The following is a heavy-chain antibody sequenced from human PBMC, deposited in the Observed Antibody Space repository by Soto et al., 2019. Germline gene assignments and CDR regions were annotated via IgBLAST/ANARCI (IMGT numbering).Heavy chain of an antibody. J-gene: IGHJ6*02. CDR1: GYSFTSYG. CDR3: GRCPTNSYAMDV. Sequence: GSSVKVSCKASGYSFTSYGIGWVRQVPGQGPEWMGWISPYNGRTNYAQSVKGRVVMTTDISTNTVYLELRSLRSDDSAIYYCGRCPTNSYAMDVWGPGTTATACS. CDR2: ISPYNGRT. D-gene: IGHD5-18*01. V-gene: IGHV1-18*01.